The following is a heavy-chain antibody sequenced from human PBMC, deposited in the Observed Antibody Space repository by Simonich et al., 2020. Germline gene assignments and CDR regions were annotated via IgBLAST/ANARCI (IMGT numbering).Heavy chain of an antibody. CDR2: IYYSGRT. CDR1: GGSINSYY. D-gene: IGHD5-12*01. CDR3: ARHDRWLQFYFDY. J-gene: IGHJ4*02. Sequence: QVQLQESVPGLVKPSETLSFTCTVSGGSINSYYWSWIRQPPGKGLEWIGYIYYSGRTNYNPSLKRRVTLAVDTSKNQFSRKLSSVHAADTAVYYCARHDRWLQFYFDYWGQGTLVTVSS. V-gene: IGHV4-59*08.